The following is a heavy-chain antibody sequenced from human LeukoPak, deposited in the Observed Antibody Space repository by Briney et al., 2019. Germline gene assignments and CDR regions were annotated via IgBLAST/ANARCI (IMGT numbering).Heavy chain of an antibody. V-gene: IGHV4-38-2*02. D-gene: IGHD4-17*01. CDR3: ARRTDYGDYFDY. CDR1: GYSISSGYY. CDR2: IYYSGGT. Sequence: SETLSLTCTVSGYSISSGYYWGWIRQPPGKGLEWIGSIYYSGGTYYNPSLKSRVTISVDTSKNQFSLKLSSVTAAGTAVYYCARRTDYGDYFDYWGQGTLVTVSS. J-gene: IGHJ4*02.